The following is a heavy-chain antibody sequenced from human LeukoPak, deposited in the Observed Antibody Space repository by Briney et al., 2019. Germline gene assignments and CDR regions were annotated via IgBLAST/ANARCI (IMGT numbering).Heavy chain of an antibody. D-gene: IGHD3-9*01. V-gene: IGHV1-46*01. CDR2: INPSGGST. Sequence: ASVKVSCKVSGYTFTSYYMHWVRQAPGQGLEWMGIINPSGGSTSYAQKFQGRVTMTRDTSTSTVYMELSSLRSEDTAVYYCARVTRYDILTGHRGRYFDYWGQGTLVTVSS. CDR1: GYTFTSYY. CDR3: ARVTRYDILTGHRGRYFDY. J-gene: IGHJ4*02.